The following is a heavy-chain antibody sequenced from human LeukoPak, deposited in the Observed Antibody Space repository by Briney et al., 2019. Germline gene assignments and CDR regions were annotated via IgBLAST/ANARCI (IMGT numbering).Heavy chain of an antibody. D-gene: IGHD2-21*02. CDR3: ARDDSSLEDYYYYMDV. CDR1: GFTFSSYA. Sequence: GGSLRLSCAASGFTFSSYAMHWVRQAPGKGLEWVAVISYDGSNKYYADSVKGRFTISRDNSKNTLYLQMNSLRAEDTAVYYCARDDSSLEDYYYYMDVWGKGTTVTVSS. J-gene: IGHJ6*03. CDR2: ISYDGSNK. V-gene: IGHV3-30-3*01.